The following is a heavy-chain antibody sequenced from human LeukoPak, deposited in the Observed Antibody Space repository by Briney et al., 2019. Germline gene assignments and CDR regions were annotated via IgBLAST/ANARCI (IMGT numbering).Heavy chain of an antibody. Sequence: GGSLRLSCAASGFTVSSNYMSWVRQAPGKGLEWVSVIYSGGSTYYADSVKGRFTISRNNAKNSLYLQMNSLRDEDTAVYYCAAGAFGGFDYWGQGTLVTVSS. CDR3: AAGAFGGFDY. D-gene: IGHD3-16*01. CDR1: GFTVSSNY. V-gene: IGHV3-53*01. J-gene: IGHJ4*02. CDR2: IYSGGST.